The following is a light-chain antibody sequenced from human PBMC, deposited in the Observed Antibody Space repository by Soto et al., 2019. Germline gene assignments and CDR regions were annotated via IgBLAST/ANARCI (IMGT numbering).Light chain of an antibody. CDR1: QTVDSTY. CDR2: RAS. Sequence: EVVLTQSPGTLSLSPGERATLSCRASQTVDSTYLAWYQQKPGQAPRRLIYRASSRAARVPDRFSGSGAGTDFTLTISKLDPEDFAVYYCQQYDTSPPLYTFGQGTKLEIK. J-gene: IGKJ2*01. CDR3: QQYDTSPPLYT. V-gene: IGKV3-20*01.